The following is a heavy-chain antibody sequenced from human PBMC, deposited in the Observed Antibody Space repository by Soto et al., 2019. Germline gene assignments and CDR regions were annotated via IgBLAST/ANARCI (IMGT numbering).Heavy chain of an antibody. CDR1: GGSFSGYY. CDR2: INHSGST. D-gene: IGHD6-13*01. V-gene: IGHV4-34*01. Sequence: PSEPLSLTCAVYGGSFSGYYWSWIRQPPGKGLEWIGEINHSGSTNYNPSLKSRVTISVDTSKNQFSLKLSSVTAADTAVYYCARGRKSSRSTKAGWFDPWGQGTLVTV. J-gene: IGHJ5*02. CDR3: ARGRKSSRSTKAGWFDP.